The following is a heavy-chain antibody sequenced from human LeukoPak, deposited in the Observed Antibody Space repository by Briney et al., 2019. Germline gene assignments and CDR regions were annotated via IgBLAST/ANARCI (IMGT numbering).Heavy chain of an antibody. D-gene: IGHD3-22*01. V-gene: IGHV4-59*08. CDR1: GGSISSYY. CDR3: ASPDSSGYYSHGTFDY. J-gene: IGHJ4*02. CDR2: IYYSGST. Sequence: SETLSLTCTVSGGSISSYYWSWIRQPPGKGLEWIGYIYYSGSTNYIPSLKSRVTISVDTSKNQFSLKLSSVTAADTAVYYCASPDSSGYYSHGTFDYWGQGTLVTVSS.